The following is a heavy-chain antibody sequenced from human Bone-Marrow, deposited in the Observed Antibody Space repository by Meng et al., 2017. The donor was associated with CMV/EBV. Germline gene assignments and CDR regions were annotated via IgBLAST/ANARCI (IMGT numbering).Heavy chain of an antibody. Sequence: CAVYGGAFSGYYWSWIRQPPGKGLEWIGEINHDGNTNYRSSLKSRITISVDTSKNQFSLKVNSVTAADTAKYYCARRSRHNSGWYIDYWSQGTLVTVSS. V-gene: IGHV4-34*01. CDR1: GGAFSGYY. J-gene: IGHJ4*02. CDR2: INHDGNT. CDR3: ARRSRHNSGWYIDY. D-gene: IGHD6-19*01.